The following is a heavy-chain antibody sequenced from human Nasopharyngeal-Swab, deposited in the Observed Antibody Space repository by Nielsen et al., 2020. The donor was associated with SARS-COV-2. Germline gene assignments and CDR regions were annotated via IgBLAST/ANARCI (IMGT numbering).Heavy chain of an antibody. J-gene: IGHJ4*02. D-gene: IGHD7-27*01. CDR2: IGGVGSPT. V-gene: IGHV3-23*01. CDR3: AKHSPHSPPGDRVFDY. CDR1: EFTFRTYA. Sequence: GESLKISCAASEFTFRTYAMSWVRQAPGKGLEWVSAIGGVGSPTFYADSVKGRFIISRDNSKNMLFLQMNSLTADDTAVYYCAKHSPHSPPGDRVFDYWGRGTLVTVSS.